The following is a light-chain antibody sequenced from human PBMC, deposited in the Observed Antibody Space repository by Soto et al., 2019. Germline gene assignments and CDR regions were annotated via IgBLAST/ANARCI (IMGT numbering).Light chain of an antibody. CDR2: GAS. CDR1: QSVAYTY. J-gene: IGKJ3*01. V-gene: IGKV3-20*01. CDR3: QQYGTSPFT. Sequence: EIGLTQSPATLSLSPGERATLSFRASQSVAYTYLAWFQQKPGQAPRLLIYGASNRATGIPDRFSGSGSGTDFTLTISRLEPEDFAVYYCQQYGTSPFTFGPGTKVDI.